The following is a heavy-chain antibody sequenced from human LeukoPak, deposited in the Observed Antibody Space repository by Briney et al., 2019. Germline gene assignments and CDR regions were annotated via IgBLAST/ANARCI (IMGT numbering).Heavy chain of an antibody. D-gene: IGHD2-15*01. J-gene: IGHJ3*02. CDR1: GGSFSGYY. Sequence: SETLSLTCAVYGGSFSGYYWSWIRQPPGKGLEWIGEINHSGSTNYNPSLKSQGTISLDTTKNQFSLKLSSVTAADTAVYYCARLTSSHSRFSAFDIWGQGTMVTVSS. CDR3: ARLTSSHSRFSAFDI. CDR2: INHSGST. V-gene: IGHV4-34*01.